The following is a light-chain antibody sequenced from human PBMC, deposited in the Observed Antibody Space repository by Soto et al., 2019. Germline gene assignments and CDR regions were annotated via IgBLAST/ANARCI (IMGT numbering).Light chain of an antibody. CDR1: QSISTY. CDR2: AAS. J-gene: IGKJ1*01. CDR3: QQSYNTPRT. Sequence: DIQMTQSPSSLSASVGDRVTITCRASQSISTYLNWYQQKSGKAPKLLTYAASNLQSGVPSRFSGSGSGTEIPLIISSLQLEDFATYFCQQSYNTPRTFGQGTKVDIK. V-gene: IGKV1-39*01.